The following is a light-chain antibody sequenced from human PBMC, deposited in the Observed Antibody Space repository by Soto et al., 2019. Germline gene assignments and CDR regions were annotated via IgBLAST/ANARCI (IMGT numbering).Light chain of an antibody. V-gene: IGKV3-11*01. CDR1: QSVYTY. Sequence: EIVLTQSPATLSMSPGERATLSCRASQSVYTYLAWYQQKPGQAPRLLIYDASNSATGIPARFSGSGSGTDFTLTIGSLEPEDFAVYYCQQRSSWPLTFGGGTKVEI. CDR2: DAS. CDR3: QQRSSWPLT. J-gene: IGKJ4*01.